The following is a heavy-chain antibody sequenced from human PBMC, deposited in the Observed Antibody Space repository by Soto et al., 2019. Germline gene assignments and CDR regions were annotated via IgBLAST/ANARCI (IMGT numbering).Heavy chain of an antibody. CDR3: ARDGYLGYCSSTSCYPVWFDP. D-gene: IGHD2-2*01. V-gene: IGHV1-18*01. J-gene: IGHJ5*02. CDR2: ISAYNGNT. Sequence: PGQGLEWMGWISAYNGNTNYAQKLQGRVTMTTDTSTSTAYMELRSLRSDDTAVYYCARDGYLGYCSSTSCYPVWFDPWGQGTLVTVSS.